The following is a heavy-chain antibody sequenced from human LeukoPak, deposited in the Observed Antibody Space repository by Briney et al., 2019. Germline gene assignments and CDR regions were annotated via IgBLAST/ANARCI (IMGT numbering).Heavy chain of an antibody. CDR1: GGYISSYY. Sequence: SETLSLTCTVSGGYISSYYWSWIRQPPGKGLEWIGYIYYSGSTYSNPSLKSRVTISVDTSKNQFSLKLSSVTAADTAVYYCARGYFWSGYYTGTDYWGQGTLVTVSS. CDR3: ARGYFWSGYYTGTDY. J-gene: IGHJ4*02. V-gene: IGHV4-59*01. D-gene: IGHD3-3*01. CDR2: IYYSGST.